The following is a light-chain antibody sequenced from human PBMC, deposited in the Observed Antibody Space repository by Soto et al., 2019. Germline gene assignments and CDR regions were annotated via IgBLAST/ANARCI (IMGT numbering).Light chain of an antibody. CDR1: QSVSSY. CDR3: QQRSNWPLT. CDR2: DAS. V-gene: IGKV3-11*01. Sequence: VMTQSPDTLSLSPGEAANLXCRASQSVSSYFAWYQQKPGQAPRPLTYDASNRAHGSPARFSGSGSVTDFTRTISSLEPEDFAVYYGQQRSNWPLTFGQGTRLEIK. J-gene: IGKJ5*01.